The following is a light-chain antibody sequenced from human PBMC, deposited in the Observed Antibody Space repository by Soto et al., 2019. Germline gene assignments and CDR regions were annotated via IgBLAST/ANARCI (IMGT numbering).Light chain of an antibody. J-gene: IGLJ3*02. CDR1: SSNIGAGYD. Sequence: QSVLTQPPSVSGAPGQRVTISCTGSSSNIGAGYDVHWYQQLPGTAPKLLIYGNTNRPSGVPDRFSASKSGTSASLAITGLQAEDEADYYCQSYDSSLSCWVFGGGTKVTDL. CDR2: GNT. V-gene: IGLV1-40*01. CDR3: QSYDSSLSCWV.